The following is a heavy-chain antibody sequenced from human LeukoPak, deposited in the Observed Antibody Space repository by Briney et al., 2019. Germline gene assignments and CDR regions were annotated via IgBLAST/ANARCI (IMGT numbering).Heavy chain of an antibody. D-gene: IGHD3-9*01. J-gene: IGHJ4*02. CDR2: ISYDGSNK. V-gene: IGHV3-30*18. Sequence: PGRSLRLSCAASGFTFSSYGMHWVRQAPGKGLEWVAVISYDGSNKYYADSVKGRFTISRDNSKNTLYLQMNSLRAEDTAVYYCAKDLKTGYYDHVTYWGQGTLVTVSS. CDR3: AKDLKTGYYDHVTY. CDR1: GFTFSSYG.